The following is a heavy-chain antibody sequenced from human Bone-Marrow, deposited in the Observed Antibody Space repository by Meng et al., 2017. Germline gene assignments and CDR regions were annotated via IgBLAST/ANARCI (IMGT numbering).Heavy chain of an antibody. Sequence: ASVKVSCKASGYTFTSYYMHWVRQAPGQGLEWMGIINPSGGSTSYAQKFQGRVTMTRDTSTSTVYMELSSLRSEDTAVYYCARPGYYYDSSGQRNAFDIWGQGTMVTVSS. CDR3: ARPGYYYDSSGQRNAFDI. CDR1: GYTFTSYY. V-gene: IGHV1-46*01. CDR2: INPSGGST. J-gene: IGHJ3*02. D-gene: IGHD3-22*01.